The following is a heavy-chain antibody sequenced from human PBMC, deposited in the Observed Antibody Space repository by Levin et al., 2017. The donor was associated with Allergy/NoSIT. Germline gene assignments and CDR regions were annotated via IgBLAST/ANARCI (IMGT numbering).Heavy chain of an antibody. D-gene: IGHD6-13*01. CDR1: GFTFSRSG. J-gene: IGHJ5*02. Sequence: GESLKISCVASGFTFSRSGMAWVRQAPGEGLEWVANIKEDGSGENYVGSVKGRFTISRDNAKESLYLEMNSLRDEGTAVYYCARDLGSSTWWGWFDPWGQGTRVTVSS. CDR3: ARDLGSSTWWGWFDP. V-gene: IGHV3-7*04. CDR2: IKEDGSGE.